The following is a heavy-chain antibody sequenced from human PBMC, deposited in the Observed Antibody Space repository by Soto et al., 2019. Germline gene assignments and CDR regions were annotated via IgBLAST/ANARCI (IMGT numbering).Heavy chain of an antibody. CDR3: ARGGPENDY. CDR1: GGTFSSYA. D-gene: IGHD1-26*01. V-gene: IGHV1-69*12. CDR2: IIPMYGAT. J-gene: IGHJ4*02. Sequence: QVQLVQSGAEVKKPGSSVKVSCKASGGTFSSYALSWVRQAPGQGLEWMGGIIPMYGATNYAQKFQGRVTFTADESTNTADLELTSLRSEDTAVYYCARGGPENDYWGQGTLVTVSS.